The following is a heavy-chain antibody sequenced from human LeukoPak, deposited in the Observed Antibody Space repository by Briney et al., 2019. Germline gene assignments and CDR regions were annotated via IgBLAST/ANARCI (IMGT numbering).Heavy chain of an antibody. CDR1: GFTFSSYP. CDR3: AKVQRGISAREIYY. CDR2: ITGSGGSI. V-gene: IGHV3-23*01. Sequence: PGGSLRLSCAASGFTFSSYPMTWVRQAPGKGLEWVSTITGSGGSIYYAESVKGRFNISRDNSRNTLYLQMNSLRAEDTAVYFCAKVQRGISAREIYYWGQGTLLTVSS. D-gene: IGHD6-13*01. J-gene: IGHJ4*02.